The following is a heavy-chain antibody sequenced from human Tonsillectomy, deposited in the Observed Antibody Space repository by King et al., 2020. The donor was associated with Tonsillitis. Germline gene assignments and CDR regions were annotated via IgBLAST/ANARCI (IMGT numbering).Heavy chain of an antibody. J-gene: IGHJ5*02. D-gene: IGHD3-9*01. Sequence: VQLQESGGGLVQPGGSLRLSCAASGFTFSSSAMSWVRQTPQNGLEWVSSISAGGSSTFYADTVKGRFTVSRDSSTNTLYLQMNGLRAEDTAVYYCAKVILAEGWFDPWGQGTLVTVSS. CDR3: AKVILAEGWFDP. V-gene: IGHV3-23*01. CDR2: ISAGGSST. CDR1: GFTFSSSA.